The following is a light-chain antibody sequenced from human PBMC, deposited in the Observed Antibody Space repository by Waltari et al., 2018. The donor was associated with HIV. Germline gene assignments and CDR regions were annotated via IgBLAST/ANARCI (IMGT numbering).Light chain of an antibody. CDR2: QAS. J-gene: IGKJ1*01. CDR3: HQYASFSGT. Sequence: DIRLTQSPSTLSASAGDRVAITCRAGQNVGAFLAWYQQKPGKPPKLLIFQASILEGGVPSRFSGSVSGSDFTLTLNGLQSDDFATYYCHQYASFSGTFGQGTKVELK. V-gene: IGKV1-5*03. CDR1: QNVGAF.